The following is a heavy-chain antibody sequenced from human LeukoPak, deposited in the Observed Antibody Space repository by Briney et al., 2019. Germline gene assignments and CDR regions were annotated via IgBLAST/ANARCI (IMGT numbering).Heavy chain of an antibody. CDR3: ARELGYCSSTSCYRGDAFDI. D-gene: IGHD2-2*01. CDR2: IYYSGST. CDR1: GGSISSGDYS. V-gene: IGHV4-30-4*01. J-gene: IGHJ3*02. Sequence: SETLSLTCTVSGGSISSGDYSWSWIRQPPGKGLEWIGYIYYSGSTYYNPSLKSRVTISVDTSKNQFSLKLSSVTAADTAVYYCARELGYCSSTSCYRGDAFDIWGQGTMVTVSS.